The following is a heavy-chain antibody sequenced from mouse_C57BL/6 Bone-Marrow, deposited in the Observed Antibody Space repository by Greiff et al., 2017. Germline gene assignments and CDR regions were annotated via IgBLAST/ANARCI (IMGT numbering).Heavy chain of an antibody. Sequence: VQGVESGAELARPGASVKLSCKASGYTFTSYGISWVKQRTGQGLEWIGEIYPRSGNTYYNEKFKGKATLTADKSSSTAYMELRSLTSEDSAVYFCAREGPYYFYDYWGQGTTLTVSS. D-gene: IGHD1-1*01. CDR1: GYTFTSYG. CDR3: AREGPYYFYDY. J-gene: IGHJ2*01. V-gene: IGHV1-81*01. CDR2: IYPRSGNT.